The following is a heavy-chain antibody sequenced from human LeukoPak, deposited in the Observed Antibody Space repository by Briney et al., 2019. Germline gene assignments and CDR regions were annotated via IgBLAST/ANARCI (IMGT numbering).Heavy chain of an antibody. CDR2: IWSDGIYK. Sequence: GGPLRLSCAASGFIFSTFGMHWVRQAPGKGLEWVAFIWSDGIYKDYAASVKGRFTISRDKSKHTLYLQMNSLRAEDRATLYCVTDAGGSPIVYWGQGTLVTVSS. V-gene: IGHV3-30*02. CDR3: VTDAGGSPIVY. D-gene: IGHD3-16*02. CDR1: GFIFSTFG. J-gene: IGHJ4*02.